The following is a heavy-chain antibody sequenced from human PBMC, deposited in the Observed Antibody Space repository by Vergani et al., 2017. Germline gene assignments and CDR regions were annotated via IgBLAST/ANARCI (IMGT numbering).Heavy chain of an antibody. CDR1: GGTFSSYA. CDR2: IIPIFGTA. D-gene: IGHD3-22*01. J-gene: IGHJ5*02. V-gene: IGHV1-69*13. CDR3: ARGQPVVVIKPDLNWFDP. Sequence: QVQLEQSGAEVKKPGSSVKVSCKASGGTFSSYAISWVRQAPGQGLEWMGRIIPIFGTANYAQKFQGRVTITADESTSTAYMELSSLRSEDTAVYYCARGQPVVVIKPDLNWFDPWGQGTLVTVSS.